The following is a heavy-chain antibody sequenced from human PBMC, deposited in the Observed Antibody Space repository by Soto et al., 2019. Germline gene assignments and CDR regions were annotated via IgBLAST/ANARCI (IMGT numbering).Heavy chain of an antibody. D-gene: IGHD2-2*01. J-gene: IGHJ4*02. CDR3: AWAAEGYCSSTSCYDFDY. CDR2: IYPGDSDT. V-gene: IGHV5-51*01. CDR1: GYSFTSYW. Sequence: PGESLKISCKGSGYSFTSYWIGWVRQMPGKGLEWMGIIYPGDSDTRYSPSFQGQVTISADKSISTAYLQWSSLKASDTAMYYCAWAAEGYCSSTSCYDFDYWGQGTLVTVSS.